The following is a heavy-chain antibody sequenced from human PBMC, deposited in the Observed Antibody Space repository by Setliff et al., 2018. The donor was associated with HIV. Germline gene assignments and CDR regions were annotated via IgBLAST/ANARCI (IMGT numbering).Heavy chain of an antibody. V-gene: IGHV4-61*01. J-gene: IGHJ4*02. CDR1: GYSISSGYY. CDR2: VYYSGTT. Sequence: SETLSLTCAVSGYSISSGYYWGWIRQPPGKGLEWIGYVYYSGTTNYNPSLKSRVSMSVDTSKNQFSLRLSSVTAADTAVYYCARKYLVNVFDYWGQGMLVTVSS. CDR3: ARKYLVNVFDY. D-gene: IGHD3-22*01.